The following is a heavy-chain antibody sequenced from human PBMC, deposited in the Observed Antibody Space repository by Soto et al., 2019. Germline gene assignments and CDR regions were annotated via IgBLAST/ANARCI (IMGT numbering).Heavy chain of an antibody. CDR2: IYYSGST. D-gene: IGHD4-17*01. J-gene: IGHJ4*02. CDR1: GGSISSGGYY. V-gene: IGHV4-31*03. Sequence: QVQLQESGPGLVKPSQTLSRTCTVSGGSISSGGYYWTWIRQYPGTGLEWIGYIYYSGSTFYNPSIKSRVSISVDTSNNQFSLNLSSVTAADTAVYYCARGLSVTLFDYWGQGTLVTVSS. CDR3: ARGLSVTLFDY.